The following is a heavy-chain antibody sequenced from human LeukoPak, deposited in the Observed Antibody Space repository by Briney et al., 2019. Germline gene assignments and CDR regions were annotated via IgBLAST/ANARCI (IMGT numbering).Heavy chain of an antibody. CDR2: YSGST. D-gene: IGHD5-24*01. J-gene: IGHJ4*02. V-gene: IGHV4-59*01. CDR3: ARLIRDGYNFYGEGDFGY. Sequence: YSGSTNYNPSLNSRVTISVDTSKNQFSLKLSSVTAADTAVYYCARLIRDGYNFYGEGDFGYWGQGTLVTVSS.